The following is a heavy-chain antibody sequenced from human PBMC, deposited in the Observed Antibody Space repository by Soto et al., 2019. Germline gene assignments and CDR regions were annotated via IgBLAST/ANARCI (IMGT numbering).Heavy chain of an antibody. CDR2: IDPSDSYT. Sequence: GESLKISCMGSGYSFTSYWISWVRQMPGKGLEWMGRIDPSDSYTNYSPSFQGHVTISADKSISTAYLQWSSLKASDTAMYYCASLRGSSSSANYYYYGMDVWGQGTTVTVSS. V-gene: IGHV5-10-1*01. CDR1: GYSFTSYW. D-gene: IGHD6-6*01. J-gene: IGHJ6*02. CDR3: ASLRGSSSSANYYYYGMDV.